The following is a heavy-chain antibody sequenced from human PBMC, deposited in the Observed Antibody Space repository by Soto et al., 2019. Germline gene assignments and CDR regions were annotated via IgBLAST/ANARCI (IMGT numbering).Heavy chain of an antibody. CDR2: IYYSGST. CDR3: ARRGITMIVSYFYY. V-gene: IGHV4-39*01. Sequence: QLQLQESGPGLVKPSETLSLTCTVSGGSISSSSYYWGWIRQPPGKGLEWIGSIYYSGSTYYNPSLKSRVTISVDTSKNQFSLKLSSVTAADTAVYYCARRGITMIVSYFYYWGQGTLVTVSS. J-gene: IGHJ4*02. D-gene: IGHD3-22*01. CDR1: GGSISSSSYY.